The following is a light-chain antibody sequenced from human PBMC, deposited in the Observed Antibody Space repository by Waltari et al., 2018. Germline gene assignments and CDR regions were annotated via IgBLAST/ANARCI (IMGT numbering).Light chain of an antibody. J-gene: IGKJ2*01. Sequence: DIQMTQSPSSVSASVGYRVTITCRASQGISNWLAWYQQKPGTAPKLLIYGASSLQNGVPSRFSGSGYGTDLNFTITSLQPEDFATYCCKQANSFPTSFGLVTKLEIK. V-gene: IGKV1D-12*01. CDR3: KQANSFPTS. CDR1: QGISNW. CDR2: GAS.